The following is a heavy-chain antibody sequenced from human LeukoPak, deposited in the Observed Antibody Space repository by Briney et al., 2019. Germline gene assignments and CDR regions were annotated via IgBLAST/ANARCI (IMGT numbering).Heavy chain of an antibody. Sequence: GGSLRLSCAASGFTFSSYAMSWVRQAPGKGLEWVSAISGSGGSTYYADSVKGRFTISRDNSKNTLYLQMNSLRDEDTAVYYCARDPVGYSSGWHFDYWGQGTLVTVS. CDR3: ARDPVGYSSGWHFDY. D-gene: IGHD6-19*01. CDR2: ISGSGGST. CDR1: GFTFSSYA. J-gene: IGHJ4*02. V-gene: IGHV3-23*01.